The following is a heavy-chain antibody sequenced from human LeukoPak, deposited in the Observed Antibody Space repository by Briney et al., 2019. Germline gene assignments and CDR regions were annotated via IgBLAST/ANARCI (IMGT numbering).Heavy chain of an antibody. Sequence: GGSLRLSCAASGFTFSSYAMSWVRQAPGKGLEWVAVIWYDGSNKYYADSVKGRFTIFRDNSKNTLYLQMNSLRAEDTAVYYCARGQMDTILPLTYWGQGTLVTVSS. CDR1: GFTFSSYA. CDR2: IWYDGSNK. J-gene: IGHJ4*02. D-gene: IGHD5-24*01. V-gene: IGHV3-33*08. CDR3: ARGQMDTILPLTY.